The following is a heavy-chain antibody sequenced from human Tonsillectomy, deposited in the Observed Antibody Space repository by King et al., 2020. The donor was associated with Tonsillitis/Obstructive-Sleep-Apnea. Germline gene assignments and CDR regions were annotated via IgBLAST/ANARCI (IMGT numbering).Heavy chain of an antibody. D-gene: IGHD3-10*01. CDR1: GFTFDETV. CDR3: AKGPLIRGLILIAYYYYMDV. Sequence: VQLVESGGGLVQPGRSLRLSCAASGFTFDETVMHWVRQAPGKGLEWVSGISWNSGIIGYADSVKGRFTISRDNAKNSLYLQMNSLSAEDTALYYCAKGPLIRGLILIAYYYYMDVWGKGTTVTVSS. CDR2: ISWNSGII. V-gene: IGHV3-9*01. J-gene: IGHJ6*03.